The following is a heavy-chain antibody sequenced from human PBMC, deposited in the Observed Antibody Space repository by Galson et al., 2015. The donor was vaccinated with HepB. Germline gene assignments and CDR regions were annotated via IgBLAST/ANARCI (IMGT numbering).Heavy chain of an antibody. Sequence: SVRVSCEASGFTFNTYGMHWVRQVPGKGLEWVAGIWPDGSNEYYAHTVQGRFTITRDTSKNTLYLRMNGLRFEDTAVYYCVRDGGVGVWNGYLYWGQGILVTVSS. D-gene: IGHD1-1*01. CDR1: GFTFNTYG. V-gene: IGHV3-33*01. J-gene: IGHJ4*02. CDR2: IWPDGSNE. CDR3: VRDGGVGVWNGYLY.